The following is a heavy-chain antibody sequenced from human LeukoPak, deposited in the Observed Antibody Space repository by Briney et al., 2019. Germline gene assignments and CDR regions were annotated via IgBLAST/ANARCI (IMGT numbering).Heavy chain of an antibody. J-gene: IGHJ3*02. CDR1: GFTFGDYA. V-gene: IGHV3-49*04. CDR3: TSWCSGSSCPGPDAFDI. Sequence: PGRSLRLSCTASGFTFGDYAMSWVRQAPGKGLEGVGFIRSKAYGGTTEYAASVKGRFTISRDDSKSIAYLQMNSLTTEDTAVYYCTSWCSGSSCPGPDAFDIWGQGTMVTVSS. D-gene: IGHD6-13*01. CDR2: IRSKAYGGTT.